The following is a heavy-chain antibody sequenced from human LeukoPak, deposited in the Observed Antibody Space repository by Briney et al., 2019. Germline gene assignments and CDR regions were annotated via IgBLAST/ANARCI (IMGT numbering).Heavy chain of an antibody. CDR2: ISAYNGNT. CDR3: ARHRGASGSLEY. CDR1: GYTFTSYG. D-gene: IGHD1-1*01. V-gene: IGHV1-18*01. J-gene: IGHJ4*02. Sequence: ASVKVSCKASGYTFTSYGISWVRQAPGQGLEWMRWISAYNGNTNYAQKLQSRVTMTTDTSTSTAYMEMRSLRSDDTAMYFCARHRGASGSLEYWGQGTLVTVSS.